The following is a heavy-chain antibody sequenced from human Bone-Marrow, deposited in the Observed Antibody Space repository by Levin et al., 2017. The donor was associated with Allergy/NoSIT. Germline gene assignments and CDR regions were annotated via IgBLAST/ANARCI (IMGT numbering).Heavy chain of an antibody. V-gene: IGHV4-59*01. CDR3: ARCGLRSHSLYYFYYMDV. D-gene: IGHD1-26*01. Sequence: SQTLSLPCTVSGGSINSSYWSWIRQPPGKGLEWIGFMYSSETNYNPSLKSRVTISIDTSKNQFSLKLSSVTAADTAVYFCARCGLRSHSLYYFYYMDVWGIGTTVTVSS. CDR2: MYSSET. CDR1: GGSINSSY. J-gene: IGHJ6*03.